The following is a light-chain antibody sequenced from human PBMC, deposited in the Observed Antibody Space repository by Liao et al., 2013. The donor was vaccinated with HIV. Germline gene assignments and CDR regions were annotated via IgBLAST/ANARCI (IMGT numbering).Light chain of an antibody. Sequence: SYVLTQPPSVSVAPGETAGITCGGNNIGSKSVHWYQQKPGQAPVLVIYYDSDRPSGIPERFSGSNSGNTATLTISRVEAGDEADYYCQVWDSSSDVLYVFGTGTTVTVL. CDR1: NIGSKS. CDR3: QVWDSSSDVLYV. J-gene: IGLJ1*01. CDR2: YDS. V-gene: IGLV3-21*01.